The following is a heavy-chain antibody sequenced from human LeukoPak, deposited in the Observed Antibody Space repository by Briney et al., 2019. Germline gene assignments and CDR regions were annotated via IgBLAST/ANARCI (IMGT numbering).Heavy chain of an antibody. Sequence: GGSLRLSCAASGFTFSSYSMNWVRQAPGKGLEWVSSISSSSSYIYYADSVKGRFTISRDNAKNSLYLQMNSLRAEDTAVYYCARGAASAAAGTMNWFDPWGQGTLVTVSS. D-gene: IGHD6-13*01. CDR1: GFTFSSYS. V-gene: IGHV3-21*01. J-gene: IGHJ5*02. CDR3: ARGAASAAAGTMNWFDP. CDR2: ISSSSSYI.